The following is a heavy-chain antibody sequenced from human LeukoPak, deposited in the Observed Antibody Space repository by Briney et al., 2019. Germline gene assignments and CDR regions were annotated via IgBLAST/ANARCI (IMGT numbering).Heavy chain of an antibody. CDR1: GGSISSSSYY. CDR3: ASLYPYSSGWQHWFDP. CDR2: IYYSGST. D-gene: IGHD6-19*01. V-gene: IGHV4-39*01. Sequence: KSPETLSLTCTVSGGSISSSSYYWGWIRQPPGKGLEWIGSIYYSGSTYYNPSLKSRVTISVDTSKNQFSLKLSSVTAADTAVYYCASLYPYSSGWQHWFDPWGQGTLVTVSS. J-gene: IGHJ5*02.